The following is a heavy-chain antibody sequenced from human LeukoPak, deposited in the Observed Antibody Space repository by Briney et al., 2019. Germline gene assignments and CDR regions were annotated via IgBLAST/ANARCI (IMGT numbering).Heavy chain of an antibody. CDR1: GFTFRDYA. CDR3: TRDPYDSRGSYDY. J-gene: IGHJ4*02. V-gene: IGHV3-49*04. CDR2: IRKNDYGGTT. Sequence: GGSLRLSCTTSGFTFRDYAMNWVRQAPGEGLEWVGFIRKNDYGGTTEYAASVRGRFTISRDDSKSTAYLQIHSLRIEDTGLYYCTRDPYDSRGSYDYWGQGTLVTVSS. D-gene: IGHD3-22*01.